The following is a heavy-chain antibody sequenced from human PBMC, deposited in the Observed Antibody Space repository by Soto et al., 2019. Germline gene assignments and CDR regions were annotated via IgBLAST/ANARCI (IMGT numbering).Heavy chain of an antibody. D-gene: IGHD3-16*02. CDR2: ISSSSSTI. V-gene: IGHV3-48*02. CDR1: GFTFSSYS. CDR3: ARAGDYVWGSYRYH. Sequence: GGSLRLSCAASGFTFSSYSMNWVRRAPGEGLEWVSYISSSSSTIYYADSVKGRFTISRDNAKNSLYLQMNSLRDEDTAVYYCARAGDYVWGSYRYHWGQGTLATVSS. J-gene: IGHJ5*02.